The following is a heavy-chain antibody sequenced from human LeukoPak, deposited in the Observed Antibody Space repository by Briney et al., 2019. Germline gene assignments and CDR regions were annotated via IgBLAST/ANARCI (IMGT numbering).Heavy chain of an antibody. J-gene: IGHJ6*03. CDR1: GYTFTGYY. V-gene: IGHV1-2*02. Sequence: ASVKVSCKASGYTFTGYYMHWVRQAPGQGLEWMGWINPNSGGTNYAQKFQGRVTMTRDMSTSTVYMELSSLRSEDTAVYYCARGPRGDYYYMDVWGKGTTVTVSS. CDR2: INPNSGGT. D-gene: IGHD3-16*01. CDR3: ARGPRGDYYYMDV.